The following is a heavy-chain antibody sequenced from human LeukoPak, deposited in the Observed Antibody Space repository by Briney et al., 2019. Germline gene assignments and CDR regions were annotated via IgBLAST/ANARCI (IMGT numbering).Heavy chain of an antibody. J-gene: IGHJ5*02. CDR1: GYSFTNSW. CDR2: IYPGDSDT. CDR3: ARTVTYKGFFDP. Sequence: GESLKISCKGSGYSFTNSWIGWVRQTPGKGLEWMGIIYPGDSDTRYSPSFLGQVTISADKSINIAYLQWSSLKASDTAIYYCARTVTYKGFFDPWGQGTLVTVSS. D-gene: IGHD4-17*01. V-gene: IGHV5-51*01.